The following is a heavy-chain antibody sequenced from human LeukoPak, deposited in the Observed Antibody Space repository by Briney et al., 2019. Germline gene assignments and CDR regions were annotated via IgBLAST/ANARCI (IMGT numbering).Heavy chain of an antibody. V-gene: IGHV4-34*01. CDR3: ARGRPLYGSGSYLAY. CDR2: INHSGST. J-gene: IGHJ4*02. CDR1: GFTFSSYS. Sequence: PGGSLRLSCAASGFTFSSYSMNWVRQAPGKGLEWIGEINHSGSTNYNPSLKSRVTISVDTSKNQFSLKLSSVTAADTAVYYCARGRPLYGSGSYLAYWGQGTLVTVSS. D-gene: IGHD3-10*01.